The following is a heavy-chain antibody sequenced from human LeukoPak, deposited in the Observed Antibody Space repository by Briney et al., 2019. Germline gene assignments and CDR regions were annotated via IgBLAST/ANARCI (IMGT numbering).Heavy chain of an antibody. V-gene: IGHV3-23*01. CDR2: ISGSGGST. D-gene: IGHD3-22*01. CDR1: GFTFSSYA. Sequence: GGSLRLSCAASGFTFSSYAMSWVRQAPGKGLEWVSTISGSGGSTYYADSVKGRFTISRDNSKNTLYLQMNSLRAEDTAVYYCAKFRYYYDSSDYFDYWGQGTLVTVSS. CDR3: AKFRYYYDSSDYFDY. J-gene: IGHJ4*02.